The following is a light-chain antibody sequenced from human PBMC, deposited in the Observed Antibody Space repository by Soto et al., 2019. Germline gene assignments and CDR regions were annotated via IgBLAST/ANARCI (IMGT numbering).Light chain of an antibody. J-gene: IGLJ2*01. V-gene: IGLV2-14*01. CDR1: SNDVGTYNY. CDR2: EVS. CDR3: ASYTSSSTLV. Sequence: QLVLTQPASVSGSPGQSITISCTGTSNDVGTYNYVSWYQQYPGKAPKLMIYEVSNRPSGVSNRFSGSKSGNTASLTISGLQAEDEADYYCASYTSSSTLVFGGGTKLTVL.